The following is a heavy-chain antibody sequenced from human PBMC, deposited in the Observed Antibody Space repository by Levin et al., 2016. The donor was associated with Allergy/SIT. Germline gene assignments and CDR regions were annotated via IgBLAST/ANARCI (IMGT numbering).Heavy chain of an antibody. CDR3: ARCPDFWTIRSQYNYYYGLDV. D-gene: IGHD3/OR15-3a*01. Sequence: SETLSLTCSVSGGSIRTSSYYWGWIRQPPGRGLEWIGIIFYTGATYYNPSLNSRLTLSVDSSRNQFSLKMRSMTAADTAVYFCARCPDFWTIRSQYNYYYGLDVWGQGTTVTVSS. CDR1: GGSIRTSSYY. V-gene: IGHV4-39*01. CDR2: IFYTGAT. J-gene: IGHJ6*02.